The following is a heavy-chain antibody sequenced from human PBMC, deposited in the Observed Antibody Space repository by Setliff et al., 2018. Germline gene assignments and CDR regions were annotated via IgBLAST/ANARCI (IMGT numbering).Heavy chain of an antibody. CDR3: RLAHCSNNCEEALDY. Sequence: PSETLSLTCTVYGGSFSDYYWGWVRQPPGKGLEWIGEINHSGSTNYNPSLKSRVTMSVDTSKNQFSLKLNSVTAADTAVYYFRLAHCSNNCEEALDYWSQGTLVTVSS. D-gene: IGHD2-2*01. J-gene: IGHJ4*02. CDR2: INHSGST. CDR1: GGSFSDYY. V-gene: IGHV4-34*01.